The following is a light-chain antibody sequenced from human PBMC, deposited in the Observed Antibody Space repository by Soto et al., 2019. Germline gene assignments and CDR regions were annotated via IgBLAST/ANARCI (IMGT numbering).Light chain of an antibody. CDR3: AAWDDSLNGWV. CDR2: SNN. CDR1: SSNIGSNT. J-gene: IGLJ3*02. Sequence: QSVLTQPPSASGTPGQMVTISCSGSSSNIGSNTVNWYQQLPGTAPKLLIYSNNQRPSGVPDRFSGSKSGTSASLAISGLQSEDEADYYCAAWDDSLNGWVFGGGTKVTVL. V-gene: IGLV1-44*01.